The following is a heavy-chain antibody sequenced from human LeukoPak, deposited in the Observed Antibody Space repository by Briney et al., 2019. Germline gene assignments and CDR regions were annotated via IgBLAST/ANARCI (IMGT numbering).Heavy chain of an antibody. V-gene: IGHV5-51*01. CDR3: ASLSRITMVRGAMDA. Sequence: KCGESLKISCKGSGYSFTDYWIAWVRQMPGQGLEWMGLIYPRDSEIRNSPSFQGQVTISADKSINTAYLQWSSLKASDTAMYYCASLSRITMVRGAMDAWGQGTPVTVSS. CDR1: GYSFTDYW. J-gene: IGHJ6*02. CDR2: IYPRDSEI. D-gene: IGHD3-10*01.